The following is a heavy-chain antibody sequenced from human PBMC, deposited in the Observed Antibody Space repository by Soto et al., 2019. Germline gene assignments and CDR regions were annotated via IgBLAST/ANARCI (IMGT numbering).Heavy chain of an antibody. CDR3: ARLPMGRYFDWLDSVFDY. CDR1: GYTFTSYG. V-gene: IGHV1-18*01. D-gene: IGHD3-9*01. Sequence: QVQLVQSGAEVKKPGASVKVSCKASGYTFTSYGISWVRQAPGQGLEWMGWISAYNGNTNYAQKLQGRVTMTTDTSMSTAYMELRSLRSDDTAVYYCARLPMGRYFDWLDSVFDYWGQGTLVTVSS. CDR2: ISAYNGNT. J-gene: IGHJ4*02.